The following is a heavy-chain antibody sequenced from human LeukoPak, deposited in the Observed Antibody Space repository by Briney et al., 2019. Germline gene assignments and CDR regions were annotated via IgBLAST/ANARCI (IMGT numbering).Heavy chain of an antibody. J-gene: IGHJ4*02. CDR2: INHSGST. Sequence: SETLSLTCAVYGGSFSGYYWSWIRQPPGKGLEWIGEINHSGSTNYNPSLKSRVAISVDTSKNQFSLKLSSVTAADTAAYYCARVGYYDSSGYAHWGQGTLVTVSS. CDR3: ARVGYYDSSGYAH. D-gene: IGHD3-22*01. CDR1: GGSFSGYY. V-gene: IGHV4-34*01.